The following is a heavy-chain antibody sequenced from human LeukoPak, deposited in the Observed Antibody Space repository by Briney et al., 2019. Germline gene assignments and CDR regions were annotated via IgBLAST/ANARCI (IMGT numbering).Heavy chain of an antibody. J-gene: IGHJ4*02. CDR1: GFTFGDYA. CDR2: IRSKVYGGTP. V-gene: IGHV3-49*04. Sequence: GGSLRLSCTASGFTFGDYAMTWVRQAPGKGLEWVGFIRSKVYGGTPEYAAAVKGRFTISRDDSKGIAYLQMNSLKTEDTAVYYCTRDQTPYYWGQGTLVTVSS. CDR3: TRDQTPYY.